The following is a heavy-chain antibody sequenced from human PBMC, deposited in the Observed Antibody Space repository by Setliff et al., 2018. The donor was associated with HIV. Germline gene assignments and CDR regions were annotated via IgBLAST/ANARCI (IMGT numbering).Heavy chain of an antibody. CDR1: GGSISSSNYY. V-gene: IGHV4-61*01. D-gene: IGHD4-17*01. J-gene: IGHJ4*02. CDR2: VYNSGGT. CDR3: ARLHGDFYFDL. Sequence: SETLSLTCSVSGGSISSSNYYWSWIRQTPGKGLESIGYVYNSGGTNYNPSLKSRVTISVDTSKNQFSLRLSSVTAADTAVYYCARLHGDFYFDLWGQGTLVTVSS.